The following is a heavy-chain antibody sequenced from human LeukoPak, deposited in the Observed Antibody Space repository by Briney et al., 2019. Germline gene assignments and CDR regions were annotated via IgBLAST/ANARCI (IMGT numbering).Heavy chain of an antibody. V-gene: IGHV3-48*03. CDR2: ISSSGSSI. J-gene: IGHJ4*02. Sequence: GGSLRLSCAASGFTFSSYEMNWVRQAPGKGLEWVSYISSSGSSIYYADPVKGRFTISRDNAKNSLYLQMNSLRAEDTAVYYCARESWATDYWGQGTLVTVSS. CDR3: ARESWATDY. CDR1: GFTFSSYE. D-gene: IGHD3-10*01.